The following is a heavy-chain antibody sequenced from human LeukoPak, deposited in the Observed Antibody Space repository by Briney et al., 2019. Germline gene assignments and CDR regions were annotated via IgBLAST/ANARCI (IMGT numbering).Heavy chain of an antibody. Sequence: MTSETLSLTCTVSGGSISSYYWSWIRQPPGKGLEWIGYIYYSGSTNYNPSLKSRVTMSVDTSKNQFSLKLSSVTAADTAVYYCARDPHYWGQGTLVTVSS. CDR1: GGSISSYY. CDR2: IYYSGST. J-gene: IGHJ4*02. V-gene: IGHV4-59*01. CDR3: ARDPHY.